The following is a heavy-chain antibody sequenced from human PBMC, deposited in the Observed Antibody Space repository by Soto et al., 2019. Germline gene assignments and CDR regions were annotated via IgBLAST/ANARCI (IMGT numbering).Heavy chain of an antibody. CDR2: INPNSGNT. CDR3: ARAKYCSGGSCYYYYYYGMDV. V-gene: IGHV1-18*01. Sequence: ASVKVSCKASGYTFTSCGISWVRQAPGQGLEWMGWINPNSGNTSYAQKFQGRVTMTTNTSISTAYMELRSLRSDDTAVYYCARAKYCSGGSCYYYYYYGMDVWGQGTTVTVSS. J-gene: IGHJ6*02. D-gene: IGHD2-15*01. CDR1: GYTFTSCG.